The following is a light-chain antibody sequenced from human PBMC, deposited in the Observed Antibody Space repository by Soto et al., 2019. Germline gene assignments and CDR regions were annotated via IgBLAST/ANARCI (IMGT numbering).Light chain of an antibody. J-gene: IGLJ3*02. CDR3: QSYDNSLSGWV. Sequence: QSVLTQPPSVSGAPGQRVTISCTGSSSNIGAGYDVHWYQQLPGTAPKLLIYGNSNRPSGVPDRFSDSKSGTSGSLAITGLQAEDETDYYCQSYDNSLSGWVFGGGTKLTVL. CDR1: SSNIGAGYD. V-gene: IGLV1-40*01. CDR2: GNS.